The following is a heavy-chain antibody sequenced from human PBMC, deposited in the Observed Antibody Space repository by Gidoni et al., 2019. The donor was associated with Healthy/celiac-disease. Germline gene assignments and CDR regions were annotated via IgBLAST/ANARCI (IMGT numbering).Heavy chain of an antibody. CDR2: IWYDGSNK. V-gene: IGHV3-33*01. D-gene: IGHD3-22*01. Sequence: QVQLVESGGGVVQPGRSLRLSCAASGFTFSSYGMLWVRQAPGKGLEWVAVIWYDGSNKYYADFVKGRFTISRDNYKNTLYLKMNSLGAEDTAVYYCARDEVILNYYDSSGYYHYFDYWGQGTLVTVSS. J-gene: IGHJ4*02. CDR1: GFTFSSYG. CDR3: ARDEVILNYYDSSGYYHYFDY.